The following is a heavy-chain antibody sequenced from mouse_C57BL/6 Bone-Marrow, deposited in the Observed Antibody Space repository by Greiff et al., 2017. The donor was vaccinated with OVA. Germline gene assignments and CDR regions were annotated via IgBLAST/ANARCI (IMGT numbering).Heavy chain of an antibody. CDR2: IRSKSNNYAT. CDR1: GFSFNTYA. J-gene: IGHJ1*03. V-gene: IGHV10-1*01. Sequence: EVKLMESGGGLVQPKGSLKLSCAASGFSFNTYAMNWVRQAPGKGLEWVARIRSKSNNYATYYADSVKDRFTISRDDSESMLYLQMNNLKTEDTAMYYCVRSRYYGSSYWYFDVWGTGTTVTVSS. D-gene: IGHD1-1*01. CDR3: VRSRYYGSSYWYFDV.